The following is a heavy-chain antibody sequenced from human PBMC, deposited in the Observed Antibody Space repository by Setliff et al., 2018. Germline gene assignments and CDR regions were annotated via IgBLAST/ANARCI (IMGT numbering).Heavy chain of an antibody. CDR1: GFIVSNNE. V-gene: IGHV3-53*01. CDR2: TYSDGRT. CDR3: AKDKEVRVDYFDY. D-gene: IGHD2-8*02. J-gene: IGHJ4*02. Sequence: GGSLRLSCEVSGFIVSNNEMSWVRQAPGKGLEWVSVTYSDGRTNYADSVKGRFTISRDDSKETEYLQMNRLRADDTAVYYCAKDKEVRVDYFDYWGQGTLVTVSS.